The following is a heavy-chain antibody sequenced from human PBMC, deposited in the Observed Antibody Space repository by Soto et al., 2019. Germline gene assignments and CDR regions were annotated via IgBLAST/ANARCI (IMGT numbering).Heavy chain of an antibody. Sequence: GGPVKVSCKASGYTFTSYAIHWVRQAPGQRLEWMGWINAGNGNTKYSQKFQGRVTITRDTSASTAYMELSSLRSEDTAVYYCARFGYSYGISPIDYWGQGTLVTVPS. D-gene: IGHD5-18*01. J-gene: IGHJ4*02. CDR1: GYTFTSYA. CDR2: INAGNGNT. V-gene: IGHV1-3*01. CDR3: ARFGYSYGISPIDY.